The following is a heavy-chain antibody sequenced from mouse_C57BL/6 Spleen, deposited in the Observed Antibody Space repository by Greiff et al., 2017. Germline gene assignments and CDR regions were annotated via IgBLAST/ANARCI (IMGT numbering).Heavy chain of an antibody. CDR2: LSSGGSYT. J-gene: IGHJ1*03. CDR1: GFTFSSYG. Sequence: EVQLVESGGDLVKPGGSLKLSCAASGFTFSSYGMSWVRQTPDKRLEWVATLSSGGSYTYYPDSVKGRFTISRDNAKNTLYLQMSSLKSEDTAMYYCARHVGDYDGCYVWGTGTTVTVSS. D-gene: IGHD2-4*01. V-gene: IGHV5-6*01. CDR3: ARHVGDYDGCYV.